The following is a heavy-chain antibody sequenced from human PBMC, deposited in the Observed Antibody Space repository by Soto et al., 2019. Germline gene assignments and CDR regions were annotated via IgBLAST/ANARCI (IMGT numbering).Heavy chain of an antibody. Sequence: EVQLVESGGGLVQPGESLRLSCAASGFTVSSKYMSWVRQAPGKGLEWVSIIYMRGSTFYADSVKGRFTISRDTSKNTLYLQMDHLTVQDTAMYYCARDSLPGTRTWAAHWGQGTLVTVSS. CDR3: ARDSLPGTRTWAAH. V-gene: IGHV3-66*01. CDR2: IYMRGST. CDR1: GFTVSSKY. J-gene: IGHJ4*02. D-gene: IGHD1-26*01.